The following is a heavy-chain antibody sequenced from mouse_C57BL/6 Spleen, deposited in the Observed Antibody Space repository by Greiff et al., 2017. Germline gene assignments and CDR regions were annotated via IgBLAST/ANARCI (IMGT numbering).Heavy chain of an antibody. D-gene: IGHD2-5*01. Sequence: QVQLKQSGAELVRPGTSVKVSCKASGYAFTNYLIEWVKQRPGRGLEWIGVLNPGSGGTNYNEKFKGKATLTADKDSSTAYMQLSSLTSEDSAVYFCARSIVTTRGDYWGQGPSVTVSS. V-gene: IGHV1-54*01. CDR1: GYAFTNYL. J-gene: IGHJ4*01. CDR3: ARSIVTTRGDY. CDR2: LNPGSGGT.